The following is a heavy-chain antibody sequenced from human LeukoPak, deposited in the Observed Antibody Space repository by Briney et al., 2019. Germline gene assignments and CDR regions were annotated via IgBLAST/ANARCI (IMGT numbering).Heavy chain of an antibody. CDR1: GYTFTSYG. Sequence: ASVKVSCKASGYTFTSYGISWVRQAPGQGLEWMGWISAYDGNTNYAQKLQGRVTMTADTSTSTAYMELRSPRSDDTAVYYCAYLPGYSSGWYAAFDIWGQGTMVTVSS. CDR3: AYLPGYSSGWYAAFDI. J-gene: IGHJ3*02. CDR2: ISAYDGNT. V-gene: IGHV1-18*01. D-gene: IGHD6-19*01.